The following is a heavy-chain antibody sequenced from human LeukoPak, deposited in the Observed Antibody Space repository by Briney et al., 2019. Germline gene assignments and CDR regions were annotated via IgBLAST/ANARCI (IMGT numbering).Heavy chain of an antibody. J-gene: IGHJ4*02. CDR3: AREPEYNWNGYADY. CDR1: GYTFTSYG. V-gene: IGHV1-3*01. Sequence: GASVKVSCKASGYTFTSYGIHWVRQAPGQRLEWIEWINAVNGNTKYSQKFQGRVTVTRDTSASTAYMELSSLYSEDTALYYCAREPEYNWNGYADYWGQGTLVTVSS. CDR2: INAVNGNT. D-gene: IGHD3-3*01.